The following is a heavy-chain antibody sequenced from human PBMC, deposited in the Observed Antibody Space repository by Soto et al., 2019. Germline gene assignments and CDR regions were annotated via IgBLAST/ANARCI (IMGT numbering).Heavy chain of an antibody. D-gene: IGHD3-9*01. CDR1: GFTFSSYA. CDR2: ISGSGGST. Sequence: PGGSLRLSCAASGFTFSSYAMSWVRQAPGKGLEWVSAISGSGGSTYYADSVKGRFTISRDNSKNTLYLQMNSLRAEDTAVYYCAKAPNYDILTGYKYWGQGTLVTVSS. V-gene: IGHV3-23*01. J-gene: IGHJ4*02. CDR3: AKAPNYDILTGYKY.